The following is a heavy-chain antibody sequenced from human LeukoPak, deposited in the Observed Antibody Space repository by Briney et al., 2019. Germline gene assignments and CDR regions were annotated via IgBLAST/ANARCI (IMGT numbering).Heavy chain of an antibody. Sequence: KPGGSLRLSCAASGFTFSNAWMSWVRQAPGKGLEWVGRIKSKTDGGTTDYAAPVKGRFTISRDDSKNTLYLQMNSLKTEDTAVYYCTTDSIGALLWFGELSFDYWGQGTLVTVSS. CDR2: IKSKTDGGTT. D-gene: IGHD3-10*01. J-gene: IGHJ4*02. CDR1: GFTFSNAW. V-gene: IGHV3-15*01. CDR3: TTDSIGALLWFGELSFDY.